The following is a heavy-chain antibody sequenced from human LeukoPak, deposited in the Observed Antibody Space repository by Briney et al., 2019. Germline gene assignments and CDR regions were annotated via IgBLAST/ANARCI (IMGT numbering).Heavy chain of an antibody. V-gene: IGHV4-59*01. D-gene: IGHD6-19*01. J-gene: IGHJ3*02. CDR2: IYYSGST. CDR3: ARALAVAGPGGAFDI. Sequence: TPSETLSLTCTVSGGSISSYFWSWIRQPPGKGLELIGYIYYSGSTNYDPSLKSRVTISVDTSKNQFSLKLSSVTAADTAVYYCARALAVAGPGGAFDIWGQGTMVTVSS. CDR1: GGSISSYF.